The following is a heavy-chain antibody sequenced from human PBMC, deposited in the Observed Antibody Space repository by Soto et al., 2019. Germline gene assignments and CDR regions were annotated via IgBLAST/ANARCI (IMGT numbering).Heavy chain of an antibody. J-gene: IGHJ4*02. D-gene: IGHD5-18*01. CDR2: IYYSGST. CDR1: GGSISSGDYY. Sequence: SETLSLTCTVSGGSISSGDYYWSWIRQPPGKGLEWIGYIYYSGSTYYNPSLKSRVTISVDTSKNQFSLKLSSVTAADTAVYYCARVRIQRLYYFDYWGKGTLVTVSS. V-gene: IGHV4-30-4*01. CDR3: ARVRIQRLYYFDY.